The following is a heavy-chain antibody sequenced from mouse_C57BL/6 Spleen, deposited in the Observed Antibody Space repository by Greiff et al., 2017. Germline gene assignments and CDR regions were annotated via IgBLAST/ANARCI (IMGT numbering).Heavy chain of an antibody. J-gene: IGHJ1*03. Sequence: DVKLMESEGGLVQPGSSMKLSCTASGFTFSDYYMSWVRQVPEKGLEWVANINYDGSSTYYLDSLKSRFIISRDNARNILYLQMSSLKSEDTATYYCARGQGDWDDSYWYFDVWGTGTTVTVSS. V-gene: IGHV5-16*01. CDR3: ARGQGDWDDSYWYFDV. CDR2: INYDGSST. D-gene: IGHD4-1*01. CDR1: GFTFSDYY.